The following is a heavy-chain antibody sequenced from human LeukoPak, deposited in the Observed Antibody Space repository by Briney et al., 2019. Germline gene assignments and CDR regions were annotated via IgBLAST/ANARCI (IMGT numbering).Heavy chain of an antibody. D-gene: IGHD1-26*01. CDR2: INHGGIT. V-gene: IGHV4-34*01. CDR1: GASFSADC. Sequence: PSETLSLTRTVYGASFSADCWSWIRQPPGKELEWIGEINHGGITNYNPSLKSRVTISLDTSKNQFSLRLNSVIASDTAVYYCARTQWVTGRPEEYWGQGTLVTVSS. J-gene: IGHJ4*02. CDR3: ARTQWVTGRPEEY.